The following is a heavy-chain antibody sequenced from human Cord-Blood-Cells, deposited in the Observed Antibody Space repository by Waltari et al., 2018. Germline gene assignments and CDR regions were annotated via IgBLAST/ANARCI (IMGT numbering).Heavy chain of an antibody. J-gene: IGHJ4*02. V-gene: IGHV4-61*09. D-gene: IGHD3-3*01. Sequence: QVQLQESGPGLVKPSQPLSLTCTVSGGSISRGSYYWSWIRQPAGKGLEWIGYIYTSGSTNYNPSLKSRVTISVDTSKNQFSLKLSSVTAADTAVYYCARGAIFGVVIDYWGQGTLVTVSS. CDR1: GGSISRGSYY. CDR3: ARGAIFGVVIDY. CDR2: IYTSGST.